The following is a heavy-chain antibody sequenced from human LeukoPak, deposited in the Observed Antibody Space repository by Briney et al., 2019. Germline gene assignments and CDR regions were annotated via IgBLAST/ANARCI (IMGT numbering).Heavy chain of an antibody. Sequence: PGGSLRLSSAASGFTFSSYSMNWVRQAPGKGLEWVSSISSSSSYIYYADSVKGRFTISRDNAKNSLYLQMNSLRAEDTAVYYCAKASVTPHWFDPWGQGTLVTVSS. CDR1: GFTFSSYS. J-gene: IGHJ5*02. V-gene: IGHV3-21*04. CDR2: ISSSSSYI. D-gene: IGHD4-17*01. CDR3: AKASVTPHWFDP.